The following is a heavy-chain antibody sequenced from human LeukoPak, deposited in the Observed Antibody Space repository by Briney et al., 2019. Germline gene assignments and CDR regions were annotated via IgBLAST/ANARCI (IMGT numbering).Heavy chain of an antibody. J-gene: IGHJ3*02. Sequence: ASVKVSCKVSGYTLTELSMHWVRQAPGKGLEWMGGFDPGDGGTIYAQKFQGRVTMTRDTSTDTAYMELSSLRSEDTAVYYCEDMKWELHHAFDIWGQGTMVTVSS. CDR3: EDMKWELHHAFDI. CDR2: FDPGDGGT. D-gene: IGHD1-26*01. CDR1: GYTLTELS. V-gene: IGHV1-24*01.